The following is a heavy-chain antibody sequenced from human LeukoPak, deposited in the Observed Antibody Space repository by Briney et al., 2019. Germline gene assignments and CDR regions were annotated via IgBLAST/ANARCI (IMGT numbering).Heavy chain of an antibody. J-gene: IGHJ4*02. CDR3: ARFLGYCSGGSCHWDY. D-gene: IGHD2-15*01. CDR1: GYSFTSYW. CDR2: IYPGDSDT. V-gene: IGHV5-51*01. Sequence: GESLKISCKGSGYSFTSYWIGWVCQMPGKGLEWMGIIYPGDSDTRYSPSFQGQVTISADKSISTAYLQWSSLKASDTAMYYCARFLGYCSGGSCHWDYWGQGTLVTVSS.